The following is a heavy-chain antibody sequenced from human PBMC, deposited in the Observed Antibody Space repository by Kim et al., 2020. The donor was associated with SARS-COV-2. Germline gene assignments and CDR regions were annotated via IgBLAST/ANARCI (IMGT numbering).Heavy chain of an antibody. D-gene: IGHD6-19*01. V-gene: IGHV4-39*01. J-gene: IGHJ3*02. CDR1: GGSISSSSYY. CDR2: IYYSGST. CDR3: ARAAVEDAFDI. Sequence: SETLSLTCTVSGGSISSSSYYWGWIRQPPGKGLEWIGSIYYSGSTYYNPSLKSRVTISVDTSKNQFSLKLSSVTAADTAVYYCARAAVEDAFDIWGQGTMVTVSS.